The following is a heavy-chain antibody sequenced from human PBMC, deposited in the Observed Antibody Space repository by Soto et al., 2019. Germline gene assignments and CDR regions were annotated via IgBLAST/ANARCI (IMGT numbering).Heavy chain of an antibody. J-gene: IGHJ6*01. CDR1: GFTFSSYA. CDR3: ARDRGSKSSYYYGMDV. CDR2: ISYDGSNK. D-gene: IGHD2-2*01. V-gene: IGHV3-30-3*01. Sequence: QVQLVESGGGVVQPGRSLRLSCAASGFTFSSYAMHWVRQAPGKGLEWVAFISYDGSNKYYADSVKGRFTISRDKSKNTMYVQMNSLRAEDTAVYYCARDRGSKSSYYYGMDVWGQGTTVTVSS.